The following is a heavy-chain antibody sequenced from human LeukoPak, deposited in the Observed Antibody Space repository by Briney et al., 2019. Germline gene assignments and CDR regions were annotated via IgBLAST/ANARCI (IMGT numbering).Heavy chain of an antibody. J-gene: IGHJ4*02. D-gene: IGHD4/OR15-4a*01. CDR3: ARRAGAYSHPYDY. CDR1: GFTFRSYA. V-gene: IGHV3-30*01. Sequence: GGSLRLSCAASGFTFRSYAMHWVRQAPGKGLEWVAVIAYDGTNEYYADSVKGRFTISRDNSRNTLYLQMTTLRPEDTAVYYCARRAGAYSHPYDYWGQGTLVTVSS. CDR2: IAYDGTNE.